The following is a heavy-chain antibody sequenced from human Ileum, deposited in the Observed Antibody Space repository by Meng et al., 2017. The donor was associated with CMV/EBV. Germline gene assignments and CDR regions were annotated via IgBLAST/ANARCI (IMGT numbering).Heavy chain of an antibody. V-gene: IGHV3-74*01. CDR2: INSDGSST. CDR1: GFSLSNFW. D-gene: IGHD2-2*01. Sequence: GESMNFSCAASGFSLSNFWMHWLHQAPDRGLVWVSRINSDGSSTSYVDSVKGRFTTSRDNAKNTLYLQMNSLRAEDTAVYYCVRRVCSTTICPGSDYYFDLWGQGTLVTVSS. J-gene: IGHJ4*02. CDR3: VRRVCSTTICPGSDYYFDL.